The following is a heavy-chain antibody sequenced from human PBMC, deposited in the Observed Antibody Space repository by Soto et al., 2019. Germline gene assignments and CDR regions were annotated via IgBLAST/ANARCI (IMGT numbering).Heavy chain of an antibody. V-gene: IGHV1-2*02. CDR1: GYTFTVYY. J-gene: IGHJ5*02. CDR3: AREAALGSAKWFDP. CDR2: INSNSGGP. D-gene: IGHD6-13*01. Sequence: GASVKVSCKASGYTFTVYYIRWLRQVPGQGLEWMGWINSNSGGPNYAQKFQGRVTMTRETSISTAYMELSRLTSDDTAVYYCAREAALGSAKWFDPWGQGTPFTVSS.